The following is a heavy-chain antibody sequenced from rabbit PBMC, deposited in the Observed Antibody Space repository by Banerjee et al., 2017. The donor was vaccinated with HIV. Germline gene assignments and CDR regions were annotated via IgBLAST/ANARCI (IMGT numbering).Heavy chain of an antibody. CDR2: VSAGVSGST. Sequence: QSLEESGGDLVKPGASPTLTCTASGFDISGYHMCWVRQAPGKGLEWIGCVSAGVSGSTYYASWAKGRFTISRSSSTTVTLQMTSLTAADTATYFCARDLAGVIGWNFNLWGPGTLVTVS. J-gene: IGHJ4*01. CDR1: GFDISGYH. V-gene: IGHV1S40*01. D-gene: IGHD4-1*01. CDR3: ARDLAGVIGWNFNL.